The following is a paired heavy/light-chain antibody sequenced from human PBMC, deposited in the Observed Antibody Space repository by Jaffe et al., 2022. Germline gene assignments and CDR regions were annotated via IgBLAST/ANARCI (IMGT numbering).Heavy chain of an antibody. J-gene: IGHJ4*02. Sequence: QLQLQESGPRLVKPSETLSLTCTVSGDSISKSAYYWGWIRQPPGKGLEWIASIYYSGITYYNPSLKSRVTISVDTSKNQFSLNVSSLTAADTSIYYCARHDITIFGRFDYWGQGSLVAVSS. CDR2: IYYSGIT. V-gene: IGHV4-39*01. D-gene: IGHD3-3*01. CDR3: ARHDITIFGRFDY. CDR1: GDSISKSAYY.
Light chain of an antibody. J-gene: IGLJ3*02. CDR1: RLRFFY. V-gene: IGLV3-19*01. CDR3: SSRDTNNVWV. Sequence: SSELTQDPSVSVALGQTVRITCQGDRLRFFYASWYQQKTGQAPILVFYGKNDRPSGIPDRFSGSTSGNTASLTITGAQAEDEADYFCSSRDTNNVWVFGGGTKLTVL. CDR2: GKN.